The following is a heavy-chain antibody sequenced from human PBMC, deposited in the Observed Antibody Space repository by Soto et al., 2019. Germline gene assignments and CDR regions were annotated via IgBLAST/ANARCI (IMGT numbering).Heavy chain of an antibody. CDR1: GGSISSSSYY. V-gene: IGHV4-39*01. CDR3: ARQSSSGWYGGAYYGMDV. Sequence: QLQLQESGPGLVKPSETLSLTCTVSGGSISSSSYYWGWIRQPPGKGREWIGSIYYSGSTYYNPSLKSRVTISVDTSKNQFSLKLSSVTAADTAVYYCARQSSSGWYGGAYYGMDVWGQGTTVTVSS. D-gene: IGHD6-19*01. CDR2: IYYSGST. J-gene: IGHJ6*02.